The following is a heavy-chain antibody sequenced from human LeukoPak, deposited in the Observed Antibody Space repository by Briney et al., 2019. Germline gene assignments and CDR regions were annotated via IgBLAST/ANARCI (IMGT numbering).Heavy chain of an antibody. J-gene: IGHJ4*02. CDR1: GYTFTIYY. D-gene: IGHD3-10*01. Sequence: ASVRVSCTASGYTFTIYYMHWVRQAPGQGLEWMGIINPSGGSTSYAQKFQGRVAMTRDTSTSTVYMELSSLRSEDTAVYYCARNPIRGFGELRDWGQGTLVTVSS. V-gene: IGHV1-46*01. CDR2: INPSGGST. CDR3: ARNPIRGFGELRD.